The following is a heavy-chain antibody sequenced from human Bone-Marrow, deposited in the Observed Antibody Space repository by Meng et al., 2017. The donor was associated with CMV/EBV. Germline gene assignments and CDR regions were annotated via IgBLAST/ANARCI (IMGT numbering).Heavy chain of an antibody. J-gene: IGHJ6*02. Sequence: SETLSLTCTVSGGSISSGDYYWSWIRQPPGKGLEWIGYIYYSGSTYYNPSLKSRVTILVDTSKNQFSLKLSSVTAADTAVYYCARDTDFWSGSGPYGMDVWGQGTTVTVSS. CDR2: IYYSGST. CDR3: ARDTDFWSGSGPYGMDV. D-gene: IGHD3-3*01. CDR1: GGSISSGDYY. V-gene: IGHV4-30-4*08.